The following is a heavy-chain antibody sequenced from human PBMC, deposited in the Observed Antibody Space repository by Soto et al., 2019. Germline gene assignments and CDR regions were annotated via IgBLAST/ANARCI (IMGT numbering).Heavy chain of an antibody. Sequence: QAQLIQSGAEVKEPGSSVKVSCKASGGTFSGYAISWVRQAPGQGLEWLGGIIPIFGITNYAQKFQNRLTIAADESSATVYMDLRSLTSEDSAIYYCARDPRSITGTTSSEDFQHWGQGTLVSVS. CDR2: IIPIFGIT. CDR1: GGTFSGYA. CDR3: ARDPRSITGTTSSEDFQH. J-gene: IGHJ1*01. V-gene: IGHV1-69*01. D-gene: IGHD1-1*01.